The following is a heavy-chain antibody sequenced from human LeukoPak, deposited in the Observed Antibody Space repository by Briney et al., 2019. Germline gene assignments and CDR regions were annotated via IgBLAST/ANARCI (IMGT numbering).Heavy chain of an antibody. D-gene: IGHD1-14*01. V-gene: IGHV3-33*01. J-gene: IGHJ6*02. CDR2: IWYDGSNK. CDR3: ARDRNLGFRYYGMDV. CDR1: GFTFSSYG. Sequence: QTGGSLRLSCAASGFTFSSYGMHWVRQAPGKGLEWVAVIWYDGSNKYYADSVKGRFTISRDNSKNTLYLQMNSLRAEDTAVYYCARDRNLGFRYYGMDVWGQGTTVTVSS.